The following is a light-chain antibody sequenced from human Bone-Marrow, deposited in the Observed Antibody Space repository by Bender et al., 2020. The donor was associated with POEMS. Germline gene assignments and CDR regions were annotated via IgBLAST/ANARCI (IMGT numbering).Light chain of an antibody. J-gene: IGLJ2*01. V-gene: IGLV3-1*01. CDR2: QDT. CDR1: DLGDKY. CDR3: QAWDTYSVI. Sequence: SYEVTQPPSVSVSPGQTASITCSGDDLGDKYVAWYQQKPGQSPVLVIYQDTKRPSGILERFSGSNSGNTATLTISGTQAMDGSDYYCQAWDTYSVIFGGGTKLTVL.